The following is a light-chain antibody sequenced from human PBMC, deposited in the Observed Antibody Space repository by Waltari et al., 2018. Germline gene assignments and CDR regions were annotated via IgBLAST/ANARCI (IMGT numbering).Light chain of an antibody. Sequence: DIVMTQTPLSLSVTPGQPAAISCKSSQSLLHSDGKTYLYWYLQKPGQSPQLLIYEVSSRFSGGHDRFSGSGSGTDVTRKISRVEAEDVGVYYCMQGIHLRTFGQGTKVEIK. CDR1: QSLLHSDGKTY. CDR2: EVS. CDR3: MQGIHLRT. J-gene: IGKJ1*01. V-gene: IGKV2-29*02.